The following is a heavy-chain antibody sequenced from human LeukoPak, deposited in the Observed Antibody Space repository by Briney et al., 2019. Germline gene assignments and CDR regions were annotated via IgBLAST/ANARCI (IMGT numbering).Heavy chain of an antibody. CDR2: IYSGGGT. CDR1: GFTVSSNY. V-gene: IGHV3-53*01. Sequence: GGSLRLSCAASGFTVSSNYMSWVRQAPGKGLEWVSVIYSGGGTYYADSVKGRFTISRDNSKNTLSLQTKSLRTEDTAVYYCARDRPRAVWGQGTTVTVSS. CDR3: ARDRPRAV. J-gene: IGHJ6*02.